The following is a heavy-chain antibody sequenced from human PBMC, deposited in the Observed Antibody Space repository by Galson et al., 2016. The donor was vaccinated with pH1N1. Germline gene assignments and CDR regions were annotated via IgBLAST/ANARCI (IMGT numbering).Heavy chain of an antibody. CDR3: ARDKRRYFDS. Sequence: SLRLSCASYAFSVRNNFMTWVRQPPGKALEWVSTIHSDGSTNYGDFVKGRFTVSRDISENTVFLQLNSLRVDDTAVYYCARDKRRYFDSWGQGTLVTVSP. V-gene: IGHV3-53*01. CDR1: AFSVRNNF. CDR2: IHSDGST. J-gene: IGHJ4*02.